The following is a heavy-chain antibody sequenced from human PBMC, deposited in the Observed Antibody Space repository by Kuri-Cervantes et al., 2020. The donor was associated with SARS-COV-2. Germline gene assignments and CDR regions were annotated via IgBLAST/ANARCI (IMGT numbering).Heavy chain of an antibody. V-gene: IGHV4-59*01. CDR1: GFTFSSYA. Sequence: ESLKISCAASGFTFSSYAMSWIRQPPGKGLEWIGYIYYSGSTYYNPSLKSRVTISVDTSKNQFSLKLSSVTAADTAVYYCARDLYYYDSSGYEYYYYYYMDVWGKGTTVTVSS. D-gene: IGHD3-22*01. CDR3: ARDLYYYDSSGYEYYYYYYMDV. J-gene: IGHJ6*03. CDR2: IYYSGST.